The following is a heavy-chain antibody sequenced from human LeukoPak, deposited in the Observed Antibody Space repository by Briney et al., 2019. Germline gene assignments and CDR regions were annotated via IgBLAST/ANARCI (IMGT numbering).Heavy chain of an antibody. D-gene: IGHD4-17*01. CDR1: GFTFSSYP. Sequence: GGSLRLSCVASGFTFSSYPMHWVRQAPGKGLEWVAIVSYDGNNKYYADSVKGRFTISRDNSKNTLYLQMNSLRAEDTAVYYCARSSRTTVTLAVYWGQGTLVTVSS. V-gene: IGHV3-30-3*01. J-gene: IGHJ4*02. CDR2: VSYDGNNK. CDR3: ARSSRTTVTLAVY.